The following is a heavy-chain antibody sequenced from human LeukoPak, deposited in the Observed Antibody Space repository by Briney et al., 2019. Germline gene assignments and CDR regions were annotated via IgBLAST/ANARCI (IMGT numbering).Heavy chain of an antibody. V-gene: IGHV3-15*01. CDR2: IKSLSDGGTT. D-gene: IGHD4-11*01. CDR1: GITFINAW. Sequence: GGSLRLSCAASGITFINAWMSWVRQAPGEGLEWVGRIKSLSDGGTTEYAAPVEGRFTISRDDRKNTVYLQLNSLKMEDTAVYYCTTPLTTVTTKPFDSWGQGTLVTVSS. J-gene: IGHJ4*02. CDR3: TTPLTTVTTKPFDS.